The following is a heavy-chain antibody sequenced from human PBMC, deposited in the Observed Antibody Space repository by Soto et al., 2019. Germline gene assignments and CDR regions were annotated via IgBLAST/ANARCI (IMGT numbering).Heavy chain of an antibody. V-gene: IGHV1-8*01. CDR1: GYTFTSYD. CDR3: ARFVRHQLPTIDF. CDR2: MNHESRNT. Sequence: QVQLVQSGAEVKEPGASVRVSCKASGYTFTSYDINWVRQATGQGLEWMGWMNHESRNTGNAQKFQGRVTMTRDTSQSTAYRELTSLRSEDTAVYYCARFVRHQLPTIDFWGQGTLVTVSS. J-gene: IGHJ4*02. D-gene: IGHD2-2*01.